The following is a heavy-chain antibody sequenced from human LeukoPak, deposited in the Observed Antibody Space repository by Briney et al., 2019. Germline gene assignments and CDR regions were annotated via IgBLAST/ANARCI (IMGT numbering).Heavy chain of an antibody. D-gene: IGHD1-26*01. Sequence: PSETLSLTCTVSGGSITTYYWSWIRQPPGKGLEWIAYIYYSGITNYNPSLKSRVSISVDTSKHLFSLSLSSVTAADTAVYYCARHAVYSGDYSFWFDPWGLGTLVTVSS. CDR1: GGSITTYY. J-gene: IGHJ5*02. V-gene: IGHV4-59*08. CDR2: IYYSGIT. CDR3: ARHAVYSGDYSFWFDP.